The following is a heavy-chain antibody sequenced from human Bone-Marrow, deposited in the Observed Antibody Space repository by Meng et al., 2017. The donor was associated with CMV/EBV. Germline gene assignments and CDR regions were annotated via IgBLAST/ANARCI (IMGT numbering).Heavy chain of an antibody. V-gene: IGHV4-61*01. J-gene: IGHJ6*02. CDR2: IYYSGST. CDR3: ARVVSSSSPWYYYGMDV. Sequence: SETLSLTCTVSGGSVSSGSYYWSWIRQPPGKGLEWIGYIYYSGSTNYNPSLKSRVTISVDTSKNQFSLKLSSVTAADTAVYYCARVVSSSSPWYYYGMDVWGQGTTVTVSS. D-gene: IGHD6-6*01. CDR1: GGSVSSGSYY.